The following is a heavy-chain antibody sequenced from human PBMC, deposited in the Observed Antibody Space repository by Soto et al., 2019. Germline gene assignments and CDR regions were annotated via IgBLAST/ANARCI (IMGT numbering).Heavy chain of an antibody. J-gene: IGHJ5*02. Sequence: SETLSLTCAVSGGSISSGGYSWSWIRQPPGKGLEWIGYIYHSGSTYYNPSLKSRVTISVDRSKNQFSLKLSSVTAADTAVYYCARRYSSSSFVNWFDPWGQGTLVTVSS. D-gene: IGHD6-6*01. CDR2: IYHSGST. CDR3: ARRYSSSSFVNWFDP. CDR1: GGSISSGGYS. V-gene: IGHV4-30-2*01.